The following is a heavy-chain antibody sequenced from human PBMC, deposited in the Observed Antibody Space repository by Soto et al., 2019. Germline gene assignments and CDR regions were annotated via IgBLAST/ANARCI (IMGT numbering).Heavy chain of an antibody. V-gene: IGHV1-69*02. CDR3: ARGLQRSKSYYYYYMDV. Sequence: QVQLVQSGAEVKKPGSSVKVSCKASGDTFSNHSINWVRQAPGQGLEGMGRVIPLLSISNYAQKLQGRVTINADRSTRTAHMELSSLRSEDTAMYYCARGLQRSKSYYYYYMDVWGKGTTVTVSS. D-gene: IGHD1-1*01. CDR1: GDTFSNHS. CDR2: VIPLLSIS. J-gene: IGHJ6*03.